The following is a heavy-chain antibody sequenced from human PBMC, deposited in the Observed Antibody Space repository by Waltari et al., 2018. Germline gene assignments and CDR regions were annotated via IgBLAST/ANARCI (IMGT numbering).Heavy chain of an antibody. CDR3: ARGRGGGGSSNNWFDP. Sequence: QVQLQESGPGLVKPSETLSLTCTVSGASVSTHYWSWTRHSPGKGLEWIGYSYYSGSSNYNPSLKSRVTISLDTSKNQFSLKLTSATATDTAVYYCARGRGGGGSSNNWFDPWGLGTLVTVSS. CDR2: SYYSGSS. D-gene: IGHD2-15*01. CDR1: GASVSTHY. V-gene: IGHV4-59*02. J-gene: IGHJ5*02.